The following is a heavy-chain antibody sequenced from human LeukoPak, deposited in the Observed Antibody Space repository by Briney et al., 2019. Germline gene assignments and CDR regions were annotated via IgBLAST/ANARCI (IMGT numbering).Heavy chain of an antibody. D-gene: IGHD3-22*01. CDR2: INPNTSGS. J-gene: IGHJ4*02. V-gene: IGHV1-2*02. Sequence: ASVKVSFKASGYTFTGYYMHWVRQAPGQGNERMGWINPNTSGSNYAQKFQGRVAMTRDTSISTDYMELSRLRSDDTAVYYCASKGSGYDSGDYSWDYWGQGSLVTVSS. CDR3: ASKGSGYDSGDYSWDY. CDR1: GYTFTGYY.